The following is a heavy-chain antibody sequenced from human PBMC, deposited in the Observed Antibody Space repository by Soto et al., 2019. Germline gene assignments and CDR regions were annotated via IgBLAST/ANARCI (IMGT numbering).Heavy chain of an antibody. V-gene: IGHV3-23*01. CDR2: ISGSGGST. J-gene: IGHJ4*02. CDR1: GFTFSSYA. D-gene: IGHD3-3*01. CDR3: ARWSYLDY. Sequence: GGSLRLSCAASGFTFSSYAMSWVRQAPGKGLEWVSAISGSGGSTYYADSVKGRFSISRDTSQSTLYLQMNSLRADDTAMYYCARWSYLDYWGQGTRVTVSS.